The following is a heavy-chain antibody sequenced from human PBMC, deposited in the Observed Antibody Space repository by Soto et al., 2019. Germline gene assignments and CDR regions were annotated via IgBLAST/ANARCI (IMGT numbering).Heavy chain of an antibody. CDR2: VVPFFGSS. V-gene: IGHV1-69*01. CDR3: ATVDYDARGYFQH. Sequence: QVQLVQSGAEVKKPGSSLKVSCKASGGTFNNFAVYWVRQAPGQGLEWMGRVVPFFGSSTYAEKFEDRVSMTVDESTATAYLDLRSLTSEDTAVYYCATVDYDARGYFQHWGQGTRITVS. D-gene: IGHD4-17*01. CDR1: GGTFNNFA. J-gene: IGHJ1*01.